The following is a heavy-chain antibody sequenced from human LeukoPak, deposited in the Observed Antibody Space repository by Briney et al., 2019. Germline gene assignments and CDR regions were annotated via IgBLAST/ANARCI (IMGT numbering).Heavy chain of an antibody. CDR2: IWYDGSNK. D-gene: IGHD2-8*01. CDR1: GFTFSSYG. Sequence: PGGSLRLSCAASGFTFSSYGMHWVRQAPGKGLEWVAFIWYDGSNKYYVDSVKGRFTISRDNSENTLFLQMSSLRTEDTAVYYCAKDPLRFCTRATCRYPDSWGQGTLVTVSS. J-gene: IGHJ4*02. CDR3: AKDPLRFCTRATCRYPDS. V-gene: IGHV3-30*02.